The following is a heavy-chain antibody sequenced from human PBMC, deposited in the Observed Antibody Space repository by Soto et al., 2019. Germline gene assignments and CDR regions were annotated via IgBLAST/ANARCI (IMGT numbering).Heavy chain of an antibody. Sequence: GASVKVSCKASGGTFSSYAISWVRQAPGQGLEWMGGIIPIFGTANYAQKFQGRVTITADESTSTAYMELSSLRSEDTAVYYCARDKPDIVVVLAAIGGYGMDVWGQGTTVTVSS. D-gene: IGHD2-2*01. CDR3: ARDKPDIVVVLAAIGGYGMDV. J-gene: IGHJ6*02. CDR2: IIPIFGTA. CDR1: GGTFSSYA. V-gene: IGHV1-69*13.